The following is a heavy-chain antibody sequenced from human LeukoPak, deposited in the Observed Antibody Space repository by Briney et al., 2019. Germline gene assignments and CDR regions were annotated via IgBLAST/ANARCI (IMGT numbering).Heavy chain of an antibody. CDR3: ARNYDRLDY. CDR1: GGSINDYY. CDR2: IYYSGST. J-gene: IGHJ4*02. V-gene: IGHV4-59*01. D-gene: IGHD3-22*01. Sequence: PSETLSLTCTVSGGSINDYYWSWIRQPPGKGLEWIGYIYYSGSTSYNPSLKSRVTISVDTSKSQFSLKLSSMTAADTAVYYCARNYDRLDYWGQGTLVTVSS.